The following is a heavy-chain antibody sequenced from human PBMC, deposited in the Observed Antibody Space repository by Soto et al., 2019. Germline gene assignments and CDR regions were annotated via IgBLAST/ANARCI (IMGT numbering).Heavy chain of an antibody. Sequence: QPGGSLRLSCAASGFTFSSYAMSWVRQAPGKGLEWVSAISGSGGSTYYADSVKGRFTISRDNSKNTLYLQMNSLRAEDTAVYYCAKDIVPLYGRDIVVVPAAIVYWGQGTLVTVSS. CDR1: GFTFSSYA. J-gene: IGHJ4*02. CDR2: ISGSGGST. V-gene: IGHV3-23*01. CDR3: AKDIVPLYGRDIVVVPAAIVY. D-gene: IGHD2-2*02.